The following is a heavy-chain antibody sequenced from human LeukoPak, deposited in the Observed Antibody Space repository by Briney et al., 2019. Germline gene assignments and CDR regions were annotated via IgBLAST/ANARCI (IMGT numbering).Heavy chain of an antibody. CDR3: AKDSRLYYFDY. J-gene: IGHJ4*02. V-gene: IGHV3-30*18. CDR1: EFTFSSYA. Sequence: GRSLRLSCAASEFTFSSYAMHWVRQAPGKGLEWVAVISYDGSNKYYADSVKGRFTISRDNSKNTLYLQMNSLRAEDTAVYYCAKDSRLYYFDYWGQGTLVTVSS. CDR2: ISYDGSNK.